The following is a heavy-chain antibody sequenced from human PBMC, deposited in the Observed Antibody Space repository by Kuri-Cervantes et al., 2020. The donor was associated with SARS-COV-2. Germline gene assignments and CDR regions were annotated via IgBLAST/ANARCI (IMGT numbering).Heavy chain of an antibody. CDR2: IGVYSGNT. V-gene: IGHV1-18*01. CDR3: ARAGIQMVYAIDYYDYYMDV. J-gene: IGHJ6*03. CDR1: GYTFTSYG. D-gene: IGHD2-8*01. Sequence: ASVKVFCKASGYTFTSYGISWVRQAPGQGLEWMGWIGVYSGNTNYAQKFQGRVTMTTDTSTTTAYMDLRSLRSDDTAVYYCARAGIQMVYAIDYYDYYMDVWGKGTTVTVSS.